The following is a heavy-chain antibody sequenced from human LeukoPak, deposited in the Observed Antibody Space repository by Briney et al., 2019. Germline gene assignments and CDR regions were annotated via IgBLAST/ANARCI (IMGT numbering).Heavy chain of an antibody. Sequence: GGSLRLSCAASGFTFSSYGMSWVRQAPGKGLEWVSAIGGRDGSTYYADSVKGRFTISRDNSKNTLYVQMNSLRAEDTAVYYRAKGHYYGSGSLDYWGQGTLVTVSS. CDR1: GFTFSSYG. CDR3: AKGHYYGSGSLDY. D-gene: IGHD3-10*01. CDR2: IGGRDGST. J-gene: IGHJ4*02. V-gene: IGHV3-23*01.